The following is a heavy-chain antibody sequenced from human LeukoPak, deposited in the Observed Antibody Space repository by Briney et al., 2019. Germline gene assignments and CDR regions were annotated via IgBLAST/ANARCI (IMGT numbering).Heavy chain of an antibody. CDR2: ISGSGGST. CDR1: GFTFSSYG. D-gene: IGHD4-23*01. Sequence: GGSLRLSCAASGFTFSSYGMSWVRQAPGKGLEWVSAISGSGGSTYYADSVKGRFTISRDNPKNTLYLQMNSLRAEDTAVYYCAKDRDYGGNWFDPWGQGTLVTVSS. V-gene: IGHV3-23*01. J-gene: IGHJ5*02. CDR3: AKDRDYGGNWFDP.